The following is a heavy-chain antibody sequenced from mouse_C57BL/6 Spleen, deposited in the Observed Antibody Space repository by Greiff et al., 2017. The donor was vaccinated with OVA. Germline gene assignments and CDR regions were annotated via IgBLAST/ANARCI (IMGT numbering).Heavy chain of an antibody. Sequence: QVQLQQPGAELVKPGASVKLSCKASGYTFTSYWMHWVKQRPGQGLEWIGMIHPNSGSTNYNEKFKSKATLTVDKSSSTAYMQLSSLTSEDSAVYYCARSPYDDDFDYWGKSTTLTVSS. J-gene: IGHJ2*01. CDR2: IHPNSGST. D-gene: IGHD2-12*01. CDR3: ARSPYDDDFDY. CDR1: GYTFTSYW. V-gene: IGHV1-64*01.